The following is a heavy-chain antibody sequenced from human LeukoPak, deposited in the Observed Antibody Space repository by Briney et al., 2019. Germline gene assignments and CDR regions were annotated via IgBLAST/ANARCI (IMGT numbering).Heavy chain of an antibody. J-gene: IGHJ2*01. Sequence: SVKVSCKASGYTFTSYGISWVRQAPGQGLEWMGWISAYNGNTNYAQKLQGRVTMTTDTSTSTAYMELRSLRSDDTAVYYCARDRPYYDSSGYPHWYFDLWGRGTLVTVSS. CDR1: GYTFTSYG. D-gene: IGHD3-22*01. V-gene: IGHV1-18*01. CDR3: ARDRPYYDSSGYPHWYFDL. CDR2: ISAYNGNT.